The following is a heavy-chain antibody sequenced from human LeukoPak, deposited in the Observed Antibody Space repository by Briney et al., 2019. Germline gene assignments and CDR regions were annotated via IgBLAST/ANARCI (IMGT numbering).Heavy chain of an antibody. V-gene: IGHV3-23*01. D-gene: IGHD6-13*01. Sequence: GGSLRLSCAAAGFIFSSYAMSWVRLPPGNGLEWVSVISGGGGTTYYAASVKGRFTISRDNSKNTLYLQMNSLRAEDTAVYYSAKEPGSWPIESWFDPWGQGTLVTVSS. CDR3: AKEPGSWPIESWFDP. CDR2: ISGGGGTT. CDR1: GFIFSSYA. J-gene: IGHJ5*02.